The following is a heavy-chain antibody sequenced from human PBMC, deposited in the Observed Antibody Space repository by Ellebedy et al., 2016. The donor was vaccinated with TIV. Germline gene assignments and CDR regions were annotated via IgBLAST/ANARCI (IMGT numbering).Heavy chain of an antibody. CDR3: ARDVGGFDP. CDR1: GGSISSSSYY. Sequence: SETLSLTXTVSGGSISSSSYYWGWIRQPPGKGLEWIGSIYYSGSTYYNPSLKSRVTISVDTSKNQFSLKLSSVTAADTAVYYCARDVGGFDPWGQGTLVTVSS. V-gene: IGHV4-39*07. J-gene: IGHJ5*02. CDR2: IYYSGST.